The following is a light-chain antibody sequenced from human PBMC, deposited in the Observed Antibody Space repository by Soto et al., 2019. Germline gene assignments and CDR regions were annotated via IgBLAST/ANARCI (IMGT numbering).Light chain of an antibody. CDR1: NSDVGGYNY. V-gene: IGLV2-14*03. J-gene: IGLJ1*01. Sequence: QSALTQPASVSGSPGQSITISCTGTNSDVGGYNYVSWYQQHPGKAPQLLIYDVSSRPSGLSNRFSGSKSGNTASLIISGLQAEDEADYYCASYTNSSTYVFGSGTKVTVL. CDR2: DVS. CDR3: ASYTNSSTYV.